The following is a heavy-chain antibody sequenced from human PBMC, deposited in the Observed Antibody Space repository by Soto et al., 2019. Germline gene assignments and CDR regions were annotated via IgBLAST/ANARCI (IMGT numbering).Heavy chain of an antibody. D-gene: IGHD7-27*01. Sequence: QVQLVESGGGVVQPGRSLRLSCAASGFIFSISPMHWVRQAPGKGPEWVALISYDGTNKFYADSVKGRFTISRDNSKSTLYLQVDSLRPEDAAVYYCARDPKTSGGQHWAFNYFDSWGQGTLGTVSS. CDR1: GFIFSISP. CDR3: ARDPKTSGGQHWAFNYFDS. CDR2: ISYDGTNK. J-gene: IGHJ4*02. V-gene: IGHV3-30-3*01.